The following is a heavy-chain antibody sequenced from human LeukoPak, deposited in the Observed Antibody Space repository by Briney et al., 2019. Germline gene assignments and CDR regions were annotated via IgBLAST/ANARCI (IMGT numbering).Heavy chain of an antibody. CDR1: GFTFSSYG. V-gene: IGHV3-30*02. J-gene: IGHJ4*02. CDR2: IRYDGSNK. Sequence: GGSLRLSCAASGFTFSSYGMHWVRQAPGKGLVWVAFIRYDGSNKYYADSVKGRFTISRDNSKNTLYLQMNSLRAEDTAVYYCARRSGIAVAGAFDYWGQGTLVTVSS. CDR3: ARRSGIAVAGAFDY. D-gene: IGHD6-19*01.